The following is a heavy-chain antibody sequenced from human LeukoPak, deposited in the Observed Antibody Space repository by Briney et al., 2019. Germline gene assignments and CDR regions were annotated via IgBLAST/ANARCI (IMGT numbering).Heavy chain of an antibody. CDR1: RYTLTELS. J-gene: IGHJ4*02. D-gene: IGHD2-8*01. CDR2: INPSGGST. Sequence: ASVKVSCKVSRYTLTELSMHWVRQAPGQGLEWMGIINPSGGSTSYAQKFQGRVTMTRDTSTSTVYMELSSLRSEDTAVYYCARMYAASEGLRDFYFDYWGQGTLVTVSS. V-gene: IGHV1-46*01. CDR3: ARMYAASEGLRDFYFDY.